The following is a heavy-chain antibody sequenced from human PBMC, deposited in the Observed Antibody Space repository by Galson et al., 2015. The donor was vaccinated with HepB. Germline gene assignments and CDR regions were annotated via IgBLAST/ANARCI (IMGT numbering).Heavy chain of an antibody. Sequence: SVTVSCKASGNIFSADYYHWVRQAPGQGLEYMGGISAYNGNTNYAQKLQGRVTMTADTSTSTAYMELRSLRSDDTAVYYCAREKTTRAVPGLYYFDYWGQGTLVTVSS. CDR2: ISAYNGNT. D-gene: IGHD1-1*01. V-gene: IGHV1-18*04. CDR3: AREKTTRAVPGLYYFDY. J-gene: IGHJ4*02. CDR1: GNIFSADY.